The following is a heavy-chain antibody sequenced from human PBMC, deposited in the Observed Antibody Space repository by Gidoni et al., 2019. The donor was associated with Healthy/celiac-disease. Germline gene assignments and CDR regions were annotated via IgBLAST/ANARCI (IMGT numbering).Heavy chain of an antibody. CDR2: ISYDGSNK. CDR1: GFPFSSYA. CDR3: ARGSSGWRDFDY. V-gene: IGHV3-30-3*01. Sequence: QVQLVESGGGVVQPGRSLRLSCAASGFPFSSYAMHWVRQAPGKGLEWVAVISYDGSNKYYADSVKGRFTISRDNSKNTLYLQMNSLRAEDTAVYYCARGSSGWRDFDYWGQGTLVTVSS. D-gene: IGHD6-19*01. J-gene: IGHJ4*02.